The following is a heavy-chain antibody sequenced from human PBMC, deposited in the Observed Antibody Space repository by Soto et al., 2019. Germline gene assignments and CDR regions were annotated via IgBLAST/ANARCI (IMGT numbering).Heavy chain of an antibody. CDR1: GDSISSSSYY. CDR3: AKTGPYDILTYWYFDL. CDR2: IYYSGTT. Sequence: SETLSLTCIVSGDSISSSSYYWVWIRQPPGKGLEWIGSIYYSGTTYYNPSLESRVTISIDTSKNQFSLKVSSLTAADTAVYYCAKTGPYDILTYWYFDLWGRGTRVTVS. J-gene: IGHJ2*01. D-gene: IGHD3-9*01. V-gene: IGHV4-39*01.